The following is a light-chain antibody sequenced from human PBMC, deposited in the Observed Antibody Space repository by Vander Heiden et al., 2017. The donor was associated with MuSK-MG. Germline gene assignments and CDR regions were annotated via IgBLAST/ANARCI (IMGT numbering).Light chain of an antibody. Sequence: DIQMTQSPSTLSASVGDRITITCRASQSISNWLAWYQQKPGKAPKVLIYQASKLQSGVPSRFSGSGSGTEFTLTISSLQPDDFATYYCQQYNSYWTFGQGTKVEIK. V-gene: IGKV1-5*03. CDR2: QAS. CDR1: QSISNW. J-gene: IGKJ1*01. CDR3: QQYNSYWT.